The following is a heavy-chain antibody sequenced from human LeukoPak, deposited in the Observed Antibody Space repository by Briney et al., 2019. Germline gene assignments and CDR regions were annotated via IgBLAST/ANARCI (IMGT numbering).Heavy chain of an antibody. CDR3: ARLQGITMIDPYYYYGMDV. J-gene: IGHJ6*02. CDR2: MNPNSGNT. D-gene: IGHD3-22*01. Sequence: EASVTVSCKASGYTFTSYDINWVRQAPGQGLEWMGWMNPNSGNTGYAQKFQGRVTMTRNTSISTAYMELSSLRSEDTAVYYCARLQGITMIDPYYYYGMDVWGQGTTVAVSS. CDR1: GYTFTSYD. V-gene: IGHV1-8*01.